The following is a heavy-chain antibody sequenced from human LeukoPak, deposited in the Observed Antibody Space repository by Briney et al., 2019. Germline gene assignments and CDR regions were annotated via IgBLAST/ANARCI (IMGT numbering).Heavy chain of an antibody. CDR2: FDPEDGET. V-gene: IGHV1-24*01. CDR3: ATGWATGSSWSFDY. D-gene: IGHD6-13*01. Sequence: ASVKVSCKLSRYTLTELSMHWVRQAPGKRLEWMGGFDPEDGETIYAQKFQRRVTMTEDTSTDTAYMELSSLRSEDTAVYYCATGWATGSSWSFDYWGKGTTVTVSS. J-gene: IGHJ4*03. CDR1: RYTLTELS.